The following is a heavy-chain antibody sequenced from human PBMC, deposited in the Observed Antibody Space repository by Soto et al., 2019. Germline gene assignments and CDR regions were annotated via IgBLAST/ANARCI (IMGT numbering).Heavy chain of an antibody. CDR2: INSDGSST. CDR3: ARDRMVYAIGYYYYYYGMEV. CDR1: GFTFSSYW. D-gene: IGHD2-8*01. Sequence: EVQLVESGGGLVQPGGSLRLSCAASGFTFSSYWMHWVRQAPGKGLVWVSRINSDGSSTSYADSVKGRFTISRDNAKNTLYLQMNSLRAEDTAVYYCARDRMVYAIGYYYYYYGMEVWGQGTPVTVSS. V-gene: IGHV3-74*01. J-gene: IGHJ6*02.